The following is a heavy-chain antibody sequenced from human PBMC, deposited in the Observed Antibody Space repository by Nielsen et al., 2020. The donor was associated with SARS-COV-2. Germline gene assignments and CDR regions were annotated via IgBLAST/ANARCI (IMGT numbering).Heavy chain of an antibody. CDR3: ARGAIVVVPDMDV. CDR1: GFTFSDSF. D-gene: IGHD2-2*01. V-gene: IGHV3-11*05. CDR2: ISGSGSYT. J-gene: IGHJ6*02. Sequence: GGSLRLSCTASGFTFSDSFMSWIRQAPGKGLEWVSYISGSGSYTNYADSLKGRFTISRDNSKNTLYLQMNSLRAEDAAIYYCARGAIVVVPDMDVWGPGTTVTVSS.